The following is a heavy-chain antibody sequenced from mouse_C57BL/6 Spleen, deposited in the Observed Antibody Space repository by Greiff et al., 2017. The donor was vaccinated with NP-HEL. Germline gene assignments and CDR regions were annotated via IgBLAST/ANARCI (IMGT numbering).Heavy chain of an antibody. CDR1: GFTFSSYA. D-gene: IGHD4-1*01. J-gene: IGHJ2*01. V-gene: IGHV5-4*01. CDR3: AREGLGTGYFDY. CDR2: ISDGGSYT. Sequence: EVQLVESGGGLVKPGGSLKLSCAASGFTFSSYAMSWVRQTPEKRLEWVATISDGGSYTYYPDNVKGRFTISRDNAKNNLYLQMSHLKSEDTAMYYCAREGLGTGYFDYWGQGTTLTVSS.